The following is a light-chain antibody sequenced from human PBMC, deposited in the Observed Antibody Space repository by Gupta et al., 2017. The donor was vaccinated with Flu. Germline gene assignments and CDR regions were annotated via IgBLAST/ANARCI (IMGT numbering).Light chain of an antibody. Sequence: EIVLTQSPAALSLSPGERATLSCRASQSVSAYLAWYQQKPGQAPRLLMYDAANRATGIPARFSGSGSETDFTLTISSLEPEDSAVYYCQQRCNWPGTFGQGTKLEIK. CDR1: QSVSAY. CDR2: DAA. V-gene: IGKV3-11*01. J-gene: IGKJ2*02. CDR3: QQRCNWPGT.